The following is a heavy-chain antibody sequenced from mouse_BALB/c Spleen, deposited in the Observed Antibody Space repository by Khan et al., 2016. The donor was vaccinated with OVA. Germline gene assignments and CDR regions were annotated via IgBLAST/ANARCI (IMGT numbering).Heavy chain of an antibody. CDR3: ARDRIDY. CDR1: GYTFSTYW. V-gene: IGHV1-7*01. CDR2: INPSSGYT. J-gene: IGHJ2*01. Sequence: QVQLKESGAELAKPGASVKMSCKASGYTFSTYWIHWVKQRPGQGLEWIGYINPSSGYTHYNQRFNDKATLTADKSSSTAYMQLSSLTSEDSAVYYCARDRIDYWGQGTTLTVSS.